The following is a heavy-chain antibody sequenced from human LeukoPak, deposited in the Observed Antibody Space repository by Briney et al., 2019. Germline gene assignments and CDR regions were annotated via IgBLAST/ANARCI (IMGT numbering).Heavy chain of an antibody. Sequence: ASVKVSCKASGYTFIGYYMHWVRQAPGQGLEWMGCINPNSGGTHYAQRFQGRVTMTRDTSISTAYMELSRLRSDDRAVYYCAKDHWFDPWGEGTMVTVSS. J-gene: IGHJ5*02. CDR2: INPNSGGT. V-gene: IGHV1-2*02. CDR1: GYTFIGYY. CDR3: AKDHWFDP.